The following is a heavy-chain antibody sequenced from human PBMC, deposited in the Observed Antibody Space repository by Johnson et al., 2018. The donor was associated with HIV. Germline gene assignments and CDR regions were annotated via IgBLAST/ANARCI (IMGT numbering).Heavy chain of an antibody. CDR3: AKDCALVGATVWPDAFDI. Sequence: VQLVESGGGVVQPGGSLRLSCAASGFTFDDYAMHWVRQAPGKGLEWVPGISWNSGSIGYADSVKGRFTISRDNAKNSLYLQMNSLRAEDTALYYCAKDCALVGATVWPDAFDIWAKGQWSPSLQ. V-gene: IGHV3-9*01. CDR2: ISWNSGSI. CDR1: GFTFDDYA. J-gene: IGHJ3*02. D-gene: IGHD1-26*01.